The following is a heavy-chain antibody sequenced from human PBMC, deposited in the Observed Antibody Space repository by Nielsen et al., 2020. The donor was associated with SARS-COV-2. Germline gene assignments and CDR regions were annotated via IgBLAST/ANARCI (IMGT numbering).Heavy chain of an antibody. CDR1: GVTVSSNY. V-gene: IGHV3-66*01. CDR3: ARGFGNAFDI. CDR2: IYSGGST. D-gene: IGHD3-10*01. Sequence: GESLKISCAASGVTVSSNYMSWVRQAPGKRLEWVSVIYSGGSTYSADSVKGRFTISRDKSKNTLYLQMNSLRDEDTAVYYCARGFGNAFDIWGQGTMVTVSS. J-gene: IGHJ3*02.